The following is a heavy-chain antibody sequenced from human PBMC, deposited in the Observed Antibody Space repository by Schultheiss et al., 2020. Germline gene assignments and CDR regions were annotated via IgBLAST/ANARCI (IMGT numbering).Heavy chain of an antibody. CDR3: ARGGGSSSWSVFDY. J-gene: IGHJ4*02. V-gene: IGHV4-34*01. CDR2: INHSGST. Sequence: SETLSLTCAVYGGSFSGYYWSWIRQPPGKGLEWIGEINHSGSTNSNPSLKSRVTISVDTSKNQFSLKLSSVTAADTAVYYCARGGGSSSWSVFDYWGQGNLVTVSS. D-gene: IGHD6-13*01. CDR1: GGSFSGYY.